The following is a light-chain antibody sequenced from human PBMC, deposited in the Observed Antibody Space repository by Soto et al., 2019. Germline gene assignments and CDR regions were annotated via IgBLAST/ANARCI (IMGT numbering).Light chain of an antibody. Sequence: QSALTQPASVSGSPGQSIAISCTGTSSVVGGYSYVSWYQQQPGKAPKLVISDVSNRPSGVSDRFSGSKSGNTASLTISGLQTEDEADYYCASYTPSSTYVFGTGTKVTVL. CDR3: ASYTPSSTYV. J-gene: IGLJ1*01. CDR1: SSVVGGYSY. V-gene: IGLV2-14*01. CDR2: DVS.